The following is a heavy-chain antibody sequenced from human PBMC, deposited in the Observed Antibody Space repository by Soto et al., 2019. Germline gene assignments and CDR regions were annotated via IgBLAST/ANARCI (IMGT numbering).Heavy chain of an antibody. CDR2: ISGSGGST. CDR3: AKAWTIFGVAPKAPFDY. Sequence: WGSLRLSCAVSGFTFSSYAMSWVRQAPGKGLEWVSAISGSGGSTYYADSVKGRFTISRDNSKNTLYLQMNSLRAEDTAVYYCAKAWTIFGVAPKAPFDYWGQGTLVTVSS. J-gene: IGHJ4*02. CDR1: GFTFSSYA. D-gene: IGHD3-3*01. V-gene: IGHV3-23*01.